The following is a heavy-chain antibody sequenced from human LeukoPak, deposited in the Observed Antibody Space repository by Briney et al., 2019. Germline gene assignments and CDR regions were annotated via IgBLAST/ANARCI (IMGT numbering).Heavy chain of an antibody. J-gene: IGHJ6*01. CDR2: ISSSSSYI. D-gene: IGHD2-15*01. V-gene: IGHV3-21*01. CDR1: GFTFSSYT. Sequence: GPSQRPSWAAAGFTFSSYTMNWVRLAPGNGLGWVSYISSSSSYIYYADSVKGRFTISRDNAENSLYLQMNSLRAEDTAVYYCARGSEGYCSGGGCYYGMDVWGQGTTVTVSS. CDR3: ARGSEGYCSGGGCYYGMDV.